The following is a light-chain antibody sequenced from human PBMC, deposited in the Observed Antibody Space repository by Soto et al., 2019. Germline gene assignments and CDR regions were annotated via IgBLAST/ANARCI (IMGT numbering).Light chain of an antibody. CDR3: HQHRSWPRT. V-gene: IGKV3-15*01. J-gene: IGKJ1*01. CDR1: QNIMYD. CDR2: GAS. Sequence: EIVLTQSPATLSLSPGERVTLSCRASQNIMYDLAWYQQRPGQAPRLLVYGASTRATDAPPRFSGSGSGTEFTLTINSLQSEVFATYYCHQHRSWPRTFGQGSKVEIK.